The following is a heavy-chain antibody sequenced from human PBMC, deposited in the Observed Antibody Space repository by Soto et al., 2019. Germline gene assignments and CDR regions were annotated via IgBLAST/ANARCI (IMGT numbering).Heavy chain of an antibody. D-gene: IGHD2-2*01. J-gene: IGHJ6*02. Sequence: QVQLVQSGAEVKKPGASVKVSCKASGYTFTSYDINWVRQATGQGLEWMGWMNPNSGNTGYAQKFQGRVTMTRNTSLSTAYMELSSLRSEDAAVYYCARGSEKVVLVPAAATIRSYYYYGMDVWGQGTTVTVSS. V-gene: IGHV1-8*01. CDR2: MNPNSGNT. CDR1: GYTFTSYD. CDR3: ARGSEKVVLVPAAATIRSYYYYGMDV.